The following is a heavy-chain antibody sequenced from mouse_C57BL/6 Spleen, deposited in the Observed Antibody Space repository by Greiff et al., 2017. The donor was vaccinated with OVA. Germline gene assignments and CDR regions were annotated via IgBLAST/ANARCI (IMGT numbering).Heavy chain of an antibody. Sequence: EVQRVESGGGLVQPKGSLKLSCAASGFSFNTYAMNWVRQAPGKGLEWVARIRSKSNNYATYYADAVKDRFTISRDDSESMLYLQMNNLKTEDTAMYYCVRRWFAYWGQGTLVTVSA. J-gene: IGHJ3*01. CDR1: GFSFNTYA. V-gene: IGHV10-1*01. CDR3: VRRWFAY. CDR2: IRSKSNNYAT.